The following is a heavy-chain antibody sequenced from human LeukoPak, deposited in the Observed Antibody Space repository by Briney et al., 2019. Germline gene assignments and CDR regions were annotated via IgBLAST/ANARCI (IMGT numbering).Heavy chain of an antibody. J-gene: IGHJ4*02. D-gene: IGHD6-19*01. CDR1: GGSFSGYY. CDR2: IYYSGST. Sequence: SETLSLTCAVYGGSFSGYYWSWIRQPPGKGLEWIGYIYYSGSTNYNPSLKSRVTISVDTSKNQFSLKLSSVTAADTAVYYCARHNQQWLGSDYWGQGTLVTVSS. V-gene: IGHV4-59*08. CDR3: ARHNQQWLGSDY.